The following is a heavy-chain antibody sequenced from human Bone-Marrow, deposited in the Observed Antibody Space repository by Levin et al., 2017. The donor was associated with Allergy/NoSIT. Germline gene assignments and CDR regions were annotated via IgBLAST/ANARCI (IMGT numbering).Heavy chain of an antibody. V-gene: IGHV3-30-3*01. J-gene: IGHJ3*02. CDR2: ISYDGSNK. CDR3: ARDRRVGGNDAFDI. D-gene: IGHD3-16*01. CDR1: GFTFRTYA. Sequence: GGSLRLSCAASGFTFRTYAMHWVRQAPGKGLEWVAVISYDGSNKFYADSVKGRFTISRDNSKNMMYLQMNSLRTEDTAVYYCARDRRVGGNDAFDIWGQGTMATVSS.